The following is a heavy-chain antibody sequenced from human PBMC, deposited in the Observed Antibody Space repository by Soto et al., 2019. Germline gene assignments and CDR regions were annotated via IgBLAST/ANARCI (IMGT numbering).Heavy chain of an antibody. CDR2: IIPIFGTA. Sequence: GASVKVSCKASGGTSSSYAISWVRQAPGQGLEWMGGIIPIFGTANYAQKFQGRVTITADESTSTAYMELSSLRSEDTAVYYCARGYSIAAAGTAFGYWGQGTLVTVSS. CDR1: GGTSSSYA. J-gene: IGHJ4*02. CDR3: ARGYSIAAAGTAFGY. V-gene: IGHV1-69*13. D-gene: IGHD6-13*01.